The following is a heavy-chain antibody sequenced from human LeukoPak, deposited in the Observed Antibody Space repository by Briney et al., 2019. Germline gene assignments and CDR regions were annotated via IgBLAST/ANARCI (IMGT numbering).Heavy chain of an antibody. J-gene: IGHJ4*02. D-gene: IGHD6-19*01. CDR2: IIPIFGTA. CDR3: ARERDGWYDGVY. V-gene: IGHV1-69*05. CDR1: GGTFSSYA. Sequence: SVKVSXKASGGTFSSYAISWVRQAPGQGLEWMGRIIPIFGTANYAQKFQGRVTITTDESTSTAYMELSSLRSEDTAVYYCARERDGWYDGVYWGQGTLVTVSS.